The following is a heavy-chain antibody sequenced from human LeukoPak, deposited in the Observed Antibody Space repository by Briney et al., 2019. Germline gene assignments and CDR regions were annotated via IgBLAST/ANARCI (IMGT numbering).Heavy chain of an antibody. Sequence: SETLSLTCTVSGGSISSYYWSWIRQPAGKGLEWIGRIYTSGGTNYNPSLKSRVTTSVDTSKNQFSLKLSSVTAADTAVYYCARDRIAAAAGGFDPWGQGTLVTVSS. CDR3: ARDRIAAAAGGFDP. CDR2: IYTSGGT. J-gene: IGHJ5*02. V-gene: IGHV4-4*07. CDR1: GGSISSYY. D-gene: IGHD6-13*01.